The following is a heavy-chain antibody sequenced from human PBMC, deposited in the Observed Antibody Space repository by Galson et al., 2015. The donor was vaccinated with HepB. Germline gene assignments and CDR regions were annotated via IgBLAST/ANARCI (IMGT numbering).Heavy chain of an antibody. V-gene: IGHV3-23*01. D-gene: IGHD6-19*01. CDR2: ISGSGDFT. CDR1: GFFFSGYA. CDR3: AKDPTSGWYLRRADTESRFYFEY. Sequence: SLRLSCAASGFFFSGYAMSWVRQAPGTGLEWVSAISGSGDFTYYTDFVKGRFTISRDNSRNVLYLQMTSLRVEDTATYYCAKDPTSGWYLRRADTESRFYFEYWGQGILVAVSS. J-gene: IGHJ4*02.